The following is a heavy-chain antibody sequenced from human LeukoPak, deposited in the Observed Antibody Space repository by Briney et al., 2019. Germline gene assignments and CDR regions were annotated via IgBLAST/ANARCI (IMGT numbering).Heavy chain of an antibody. D-gene: IGHD3-10*01. CDR3: ARGWDYYGSGSRLDY. J-gene: IGHJ4*02. Sequence: SETLSLTCTVSGASISTYYWSWIRQPPGKGLEWIGCIYDTGSTIYNPSLKSGVAISVDTSRNQFSLRLTSVTAADTAVYYCARGWDYYGSGSRLDYWGQGTLVTVSS. CDR1: GASISTYY. CDR2: IYDTGST. V-gene: IGHV4-59*08.